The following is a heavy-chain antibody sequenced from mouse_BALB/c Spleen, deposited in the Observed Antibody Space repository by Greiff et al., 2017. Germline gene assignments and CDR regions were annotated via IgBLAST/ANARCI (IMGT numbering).Heavy chain of an antibody. CDR1: GYTFTSYV. CDR3: ARSMITTWYFDV. CDR2: INPYNDGT. V-gene: IGHV1-14*01. J-gene: IGHJ1*01. D-gene: IGHD2-4*01. Sequence: EVQLQESGPELVKPGASVKMSCKASGYTFTSYVMHWVKQKPGQGLEWIGYINPYNDGTKYNEKFKGKATLTSDKSSSTAYMELSSLTSEDSAVYYCARSMITTWYFDVWGAGTTVTVSS.